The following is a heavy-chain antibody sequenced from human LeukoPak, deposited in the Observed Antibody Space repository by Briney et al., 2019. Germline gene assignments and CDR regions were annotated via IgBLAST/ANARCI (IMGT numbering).Heavy chain of an antibody. J-gene: IGHJ4*02. CDR1: GGSISLSYYY. CDR2: VYYSGTT. V-gene: IGHV4-39*07. D-gene: IGHD6-19*01. Sequence: SETLSLTCSVSGGSISLSYYYWGWIRQPPGKALEWIGSVYYSGTTSYNPSLKGRVTISVDMSKNHFSLRLSSVTAADTAMYYCARGTLYSGWSYYFDYWGQGTLVTVSS. CDR3: ARGTLYSGWSYYFDY.